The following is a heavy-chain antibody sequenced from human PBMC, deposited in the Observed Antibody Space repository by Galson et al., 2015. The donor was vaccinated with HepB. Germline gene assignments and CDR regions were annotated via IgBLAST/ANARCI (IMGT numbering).Heavy chain of an antibody. Sequence: SLRLSCAASGFTFSSYAMSWVRQAPGKGLEWVSAISGSGGSTYYADSVKGRFTISRDNSKNTLYLQMNSLRAEDTAVYYCAKELVVPAAILGLSWFDPWGQGTLVTVSS. CDR2: ISGSGGST. V-gene: IGHV3-23*01. CDR3: AKELVVPAAILGLSWFDP. CDR1: GFTFSSYA. J-gene: IGHJ5*02. D-gene: IGHD2-2*01.